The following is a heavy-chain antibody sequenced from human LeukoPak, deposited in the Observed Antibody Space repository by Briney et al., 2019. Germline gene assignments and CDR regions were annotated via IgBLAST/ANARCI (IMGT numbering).Heavy chain of an antibody. Sequence: PGGSLRLSCAASGFTFSSYGMHWVRQAPGKGLEWVAFIRYDGSNKYYADSVKGRFTISRDNSKNTLYLQMNSLRAEDTAVYYCAKAPSYVGWSNRYTNDYWGQGSLVTVSS. J-gene: IGHJ4*02. V-gene: IGHV3-30*02. CDR1: GFTFSSYG. CDR3: AKAPSYVGWSNRYTNDY. D-gene: IGHD3-16*02. CDR2: IRYDGSNK.